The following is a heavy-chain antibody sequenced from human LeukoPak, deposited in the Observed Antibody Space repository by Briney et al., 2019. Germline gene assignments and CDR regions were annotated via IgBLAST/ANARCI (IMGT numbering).Heavy chain of an antibody. CDR3: AKDLKRPAATPRDY. J-gene: IGHJ4*02. Sequence: PGGSLRLPCAASGFPFSSYHMSWARQAPGKGLEGVSAIIGSGGSTYYADSLKGRFTIYRDNSKNTLYLQMNSLRAEDTAVYYCAKDLKRPAATPRDYWGQGTLVTVSS. D-gene: IGHD2-15*01. CDR1: GFPFSSYH. V-gene: IGHV3-23*01. CDR2: IIGSGGST.